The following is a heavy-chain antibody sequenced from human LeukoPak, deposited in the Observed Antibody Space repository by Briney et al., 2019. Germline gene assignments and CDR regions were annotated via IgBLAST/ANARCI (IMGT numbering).Heavy chain of an antibody. J-gene: IGHJ6*03. CDR1: GGSISSYH. V-gene: IGHV4-59*01. CDR3: ARWSGSVTARNYYYYMDV. CDR2: IYYSGST. Sequence: ETLSLTCTVSGGSISSYHWSWIRQPPGKGLEWIGYIYYSGSTNYNPSLKSRVTISVDTSKNQFSLKLSSVTAADTAVYYCARWSGSVTARNYYYYMDVWGEGTTVTVSS. D-gene: IGHD6-6*01.